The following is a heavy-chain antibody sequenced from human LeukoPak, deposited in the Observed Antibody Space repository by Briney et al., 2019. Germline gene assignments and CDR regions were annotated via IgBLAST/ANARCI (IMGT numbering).Heavy chain of an antibody. Sequence: GGSLRLSCAASGFTFDDYGMSWVRQAPGKGLEWVSGINWNGGSTGYADSVKDRFTISRDNAKNSMYLQMNSLRAEGTALYYCARDDCSSTSCPPDYWGQGTLVTVSS. CDR2: INWNGGST. CDR3: ARDDCSSTSCPPDY. J-gene: IGHJ4*02. V-gene: IGHV3-20*04. CDR1: GFTFDDYG. D-gene: IGHD2-2*01.